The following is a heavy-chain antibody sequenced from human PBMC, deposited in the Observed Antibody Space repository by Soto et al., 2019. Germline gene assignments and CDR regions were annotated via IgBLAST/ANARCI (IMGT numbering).Heavy chain of an antibody. J-gene: IGHJ4*02. D-gene: IGHD5-12*01. CDR2: IKHDGKEK. Sequence: QPGGSLRLSCATSGFTFSSYWMSWVRQAPGKGLEWVANIKHDGKEKYYVDSVKGRFTISRDNAKNSLYLQMNSLRAEDTALYYCARDGSSRDGYNQYDYWGQGTLVTVSS. CDR1: GFTFSSYW. V-gene: IGHV3-7*01. CDR3: ARDGSSRDGYNQYDY.